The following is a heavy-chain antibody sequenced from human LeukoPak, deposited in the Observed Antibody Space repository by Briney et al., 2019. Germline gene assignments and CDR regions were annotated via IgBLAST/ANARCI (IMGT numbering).Heavy chain of an antibody. CDR3: AREYYDILTGSRDYYYYMDV. CDR1: GYTFTSYA. J-gene: IGHJ6*03. CDR2: INTNTGNP. D-gene: IGHD3-9*01. V-gene: IGHV7-4-1*02. Sequence: ASVKVSCKASGYTFTSYAMNWVRQAPGQGLEWMGSINTNTGNPRYAQGFTGRFVFSLDTSVSTAYLQISSLKAEDTAVYYCAREYYDILTGSRDYYYYMDVWGKGTTVTVSS.